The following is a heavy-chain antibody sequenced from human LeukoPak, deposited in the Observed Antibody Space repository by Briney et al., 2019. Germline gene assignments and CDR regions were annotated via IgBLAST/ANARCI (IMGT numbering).Heavy chain of an antibody. CDR2: IYPGDSDT. Sequence: GESLKISCKGSGYSFTTNWIGWVRQMPGKGLEWMGIIYPGDSDTRYSPSFQGQVTISADKSISTAYLQWSSLKASDTAMYYCARRGGGSSAADYFDYWGQGTLVTVSS. D-gene: IGHD2-15*01. CDR1: GYSFTTNW. CDR3: ARRGGGSSAADYFDY. V-gene: IGHV5-51*01. J-gene: IGHJ4*02.